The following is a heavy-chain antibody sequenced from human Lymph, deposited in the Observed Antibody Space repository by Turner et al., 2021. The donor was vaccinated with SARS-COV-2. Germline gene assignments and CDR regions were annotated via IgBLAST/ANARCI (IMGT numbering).Heavy chain of an antibody. CDR3: ARDVGAALDY. CDR1: GFTFSSYA. D-gene: IGHD6-25*01. J-gene: IGHJ4*02. CDR2: ISYDGSNK. V-gene: IGHV3-30-3*01. Sequence: QVQLVESGGGVVRPGRSLRLSCAASGFTFSSYAMHWVRQAPGKGLEWVALISYDGSNKYYADSVKGRFTISRDNSKNTLYLQMNSLRAEDTAVYYCARDVGAALDYWGQGTLVTVSS.